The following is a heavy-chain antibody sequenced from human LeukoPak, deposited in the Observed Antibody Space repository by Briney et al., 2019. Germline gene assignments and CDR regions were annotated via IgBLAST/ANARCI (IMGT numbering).Heavy chain of an antibody. CDR3: ARDVSGITMVRGVLHGVGY. CDR1: GYTFTGYY. J-gene: IGHJ4*02. CDR2: INPNSGGT. Sequence: GASVKVSCKASGYTFTGYYMHWVRQAPGQGLEWMGWINPNSGGTNYAQKFQGRVTMTRDTSISTAYMELSRLRSDDTAVYYCARDVSGITMVRGVLHGVGYWGQGTLVTVSS. D-gene: IGHD3-10*01. V-gene: IGHV1-2*02.